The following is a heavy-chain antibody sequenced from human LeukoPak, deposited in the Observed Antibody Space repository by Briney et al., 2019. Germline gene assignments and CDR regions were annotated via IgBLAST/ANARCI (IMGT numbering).Heavy chain of an antibody. Sequence: SVKVSCKASGGTFSSYAISWVRQAPRQGLEWMGGIIPIFGTANYAQKFQGRVTITADESTSTAYMELSSLRSEDTAVYYCALAQQLGDYYYYYMDVWGKGTTVTIFS. CDR1: GGTFSSYA. V-gene: IGHV1-69*13. CDR2: IIPIFGTA. D-gene: IGHD6-13*01. J-gene: IGHJ6*03. CDR3: ALAQQLGDYYYYYMDV.